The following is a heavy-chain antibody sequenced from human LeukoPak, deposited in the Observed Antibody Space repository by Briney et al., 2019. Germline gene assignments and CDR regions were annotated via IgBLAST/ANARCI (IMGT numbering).Heavy chain of an antibody. D-gene: IGHD5-12*01. CDR2: LYYSGST. CDR1: GGSISTSSYY. Sequence: SETLSLTCTVSGGSISTSSYYWAWIRQPPEKGLEWIGSLYYSGSTYYNPSLKSRVTISVDTSKNQFSLKLSSVTAADTAVYYCARGLRLYSGYDFLRYWGQGTLVTVSS. J-gene: IGHJ4*02. CDR3: ARGLRLYSGYDFLRY. V-gene: IGHV4-39*01.